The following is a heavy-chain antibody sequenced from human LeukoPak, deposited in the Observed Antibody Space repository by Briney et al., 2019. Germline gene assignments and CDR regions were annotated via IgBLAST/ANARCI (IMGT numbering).Heavy chain of an antibody. CDR2: IYTSGST. J-gene: IGHJ6*03. Sequence: KPSETLSLTCTVSGGSISSYYWSWIRQPPGKGLGWIGYIYTSGSTNYNPSLKSRVTISVDTSKNQFSLKLSSVTAADTAVYYCARTPLVGFGELLPYYYYMDVWGKGTTVTVSS. CDR3: ARTPLVGFGELLPYYYYMDV. V-gene: IGHV4-4*09. D-gene: IGHD3-10*01. CDR1: GGSISSYY.